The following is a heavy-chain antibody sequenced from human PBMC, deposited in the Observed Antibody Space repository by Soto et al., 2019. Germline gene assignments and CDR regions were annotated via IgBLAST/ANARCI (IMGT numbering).Heavy chain of an antibody. CDR3: ARVAVLRGSYFPGMDV. CDR2: IHYSGTT. CDR1: GGSITSGGFH. J-gene: IGHJ6*02. Sequence: KTSETLSLTCSVSGGSITSGGFHWSWIRQYPGKGLECIGYIHYSGTTHYSPSLKGRMSISVDTPKSQFSLRLASVTAADTAVYFCARVAVLRGSYFPGMDVWGQGTTVTVS. V-gene: IGHV4-31*03. D-gene: IGHD1-26*01.